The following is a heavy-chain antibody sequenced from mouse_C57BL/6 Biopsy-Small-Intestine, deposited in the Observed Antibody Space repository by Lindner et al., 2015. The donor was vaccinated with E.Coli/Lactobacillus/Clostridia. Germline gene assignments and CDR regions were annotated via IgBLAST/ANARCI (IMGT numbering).Heavy chain of an antibody. CDR2: IYPGDGDT. J-gene: IGHJ2*01. CDR1: GYAFSSSW. Sequence: VQLQESGPELVKPGASVKISCKASGYAFSSSWMNWVKQRPGKGLEWIGRIYPGDGDTNYNGKFKGKATLTADKSSSTAYMQLSSLTPEDSAVYFCARSYYYGSSSDWDQGTTLTVSS. CDR3: ARSYYYGSSSD. D-gene: IGHD1-1*01. V-gene: IGHV1-82*01.